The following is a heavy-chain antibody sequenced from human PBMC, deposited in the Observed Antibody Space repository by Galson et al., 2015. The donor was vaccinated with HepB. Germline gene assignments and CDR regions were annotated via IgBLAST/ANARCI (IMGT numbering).Heavy chain of an antibody. CDR3: ARGITMFGVLTPPAFDY. D-gene: IGHD3-3*01. CDR2: INSDGSST. Sequence: SLRLSCAASGFTFSSYWIHWVRQAPGKGLVWISRINSDGSSTTYADSVKGRFTISRDNAKNTLYLQMNSLRAEDTAVYYCARGITMFGVLTPPAFDYWGQGTLVTVSS. CDR1: GFTFSSYW. J-gene: IGHJ4*02. V-gene: IGHV3-74*01.